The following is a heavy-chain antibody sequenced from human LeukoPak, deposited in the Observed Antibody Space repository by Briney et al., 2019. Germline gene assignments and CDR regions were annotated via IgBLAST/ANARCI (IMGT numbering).Heavy chain of an antibody. J-gene: IGHJ6*03. CDR1: GGSVSTSDYY. Sequence: PSETLSLTCTVSGGSVSTSDYYWGWIRQTPGKGLEWIGDIFHNGKTNYNPSLKGRVTISIDTSNNQFSLKLSSVTAADTAVYYCASSSGSYYYYYYYMDVWGKGTTVTVSS. V-gene: IGHV4-39*07. CDR3: ASSSGSYYYYYYYMDV. D-gene: IGHD1-26*01. CDR2: IFHNGKT.